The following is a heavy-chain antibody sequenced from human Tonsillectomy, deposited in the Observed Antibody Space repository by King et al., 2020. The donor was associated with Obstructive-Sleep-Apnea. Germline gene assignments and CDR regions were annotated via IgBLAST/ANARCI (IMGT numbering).Heavy chain of an antibody. J-gene: IGHJ4*02. CDR1: GLTLNDAW. Sequence: VQLVESGGGLVKPGGSLRLSCAASGLTLNDAWRTWVRQAPGKGLEWVGRIKSKTEGGTTNYAAPVKGRFTISRGDSKNTLLLQMHSLKTEDTAGYYCTTQGKYHYDSRAVRAYWGQGTLVTVSS. D-gene: IGHD3-22*01. CDR3: TTQGKYHYDSRAVRAY. CDR2: IKSKTEGGTT. V-gene: IGHV3-15*01.